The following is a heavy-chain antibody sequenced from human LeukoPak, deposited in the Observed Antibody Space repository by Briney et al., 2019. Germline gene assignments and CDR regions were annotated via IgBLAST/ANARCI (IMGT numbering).Heavy chain of an antibody. CDR3: ARDRGRLLWFGESLDY. V-gene: IGHV3-64*01. CDR1: GFTFSSYA. D-gene: IGHD3-10*01. CDR2: ISSNGGST. Sequence: GGSLRLSCAASGFTFSSYAMHWVRQAPGKGLEYVSAISSNGGSTYYANSVKGRFTISRDNSKNTLYLQMGSLRAEDMAVYYCARDRGRLLWFGESLDYWGQGTLVTVSS. J-gene: IGHJ4*02.